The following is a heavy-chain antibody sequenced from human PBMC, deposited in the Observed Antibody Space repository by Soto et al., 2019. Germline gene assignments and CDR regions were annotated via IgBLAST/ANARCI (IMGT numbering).Heavy chain of an antibody. CDR1: GFTFDDYA. Sequence: SLRLSCAASGFTFDDYAMRWVRQAPGKGLEWVSGISWNSGSIGYADSVKGRFTISRDNAKNSLYLQMNSLRAEDTALYYCAKDYSSSWYRGGSYNWFDPWGQGTLVTVSS. V-gene: IGHV3-9*01. CDR2: ISWNSGSI. D-gene: IGHD6-13*01. CDR3: AKDYSSSWYRGGSYNWFDP. J-gene: IGHJ5*02.